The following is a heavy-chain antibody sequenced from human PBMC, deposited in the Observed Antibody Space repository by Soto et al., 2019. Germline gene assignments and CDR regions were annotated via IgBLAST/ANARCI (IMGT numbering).Heavy chain of an antibody. CDR3: ARQGSYCSGGSCQYGMDV. Sequence: KTSETLSLTCTVSGGSISSSSYYWGWIRQPPGKGLEWIGSIYYSGSTYYNPSLKSRVTISVDTSKNQFSLKLSSVTAADTAVYYCARQGSYCSGGSCQYGMDVWGQGTTVTVSS. J-gene: IGHJ6*02. CDR2: IYYSGST. CDR1: GGSISSSSYY. D-gene: IGHD2-15*01. V-gene: IGHV4-39*01.